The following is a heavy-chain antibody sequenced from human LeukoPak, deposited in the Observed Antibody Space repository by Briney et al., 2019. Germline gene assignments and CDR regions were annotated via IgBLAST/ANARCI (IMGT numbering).Heavy chain of an antibody. Sequence: GGSLRLSCAASGFTFSSYGMSWVRQAPGKGLVWVSRINSDGSSTSYADSVKGRFTISRDNAKNTLYLQMNSLRAEDTAVYYCASLSDDRGDAFDIWGQGTMVTVSS. V-gene: IGHV3-74*01. J-gene: IGHJ3*02. D-gene: IGHD3-9*01. CDR3: ASLSDDRGDAFDI. CDR2: INSDGSST. CDR1: GFTFSSYG.